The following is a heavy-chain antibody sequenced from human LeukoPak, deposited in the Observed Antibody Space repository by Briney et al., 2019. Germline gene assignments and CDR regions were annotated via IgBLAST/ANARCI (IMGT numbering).Heavy chain of an antibody. CDR2: IYTSGST. CDR3: ARARVYCSSTSCYYSPFDY. V-gene: IGHV4-61*02. Sequence: PSQTLSLTCTVSGGSISSGSYYWSWIRQPAGKGLEWIGRIYTSGSTNYNPSLKSRVTISVDTSKNQFSLKLSSVTAADTAVYYCARARVYCSSTSCYYSPFDYWGQGTLVTVSS. D-gene: IGHD2-2*01. J-gene: IGHJ4*02. CDR1: GGSISSGSYY.